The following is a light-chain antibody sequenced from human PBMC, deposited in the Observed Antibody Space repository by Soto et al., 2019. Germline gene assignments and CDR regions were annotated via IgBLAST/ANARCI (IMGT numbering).Light chain of an antibody. CDR3: QSYDSSLSVWV. V-gene: IGLV1-40*01. Sequence: QSALTQPPSVSGAPGQRVTISCTGSSSNIGAGYDVHWYQQLPGTAPKLLIYGNSNRPSGVPDRFSGSKSGTSASLAITGLQAEDEVDYYCQSYDSSLSVWVFGGGTKLTVL. CDR1: SSNIGAGYD. J-gene: IGLJ3*02. CDR2: GNS.